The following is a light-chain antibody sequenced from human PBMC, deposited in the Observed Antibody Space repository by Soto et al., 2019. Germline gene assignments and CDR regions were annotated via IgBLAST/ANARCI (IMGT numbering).Light chain of an antibody. V-gene: IGKV3-20*01. CDR2: GAS. CDR3: QQYGSSTLFT. CDR1: QSVSSSY. Sequence: EIVLTQSPGTLSLSPGERATLSCRASQSVSSSYLAWYQQKHGQAPRLLIYGASSRATGIPDRFSGSGSGTDFTLTISRLEPEDFAVYYCQQYGSSTLFTFGPGTKVDIK. J-gene: IGKJ3*01.